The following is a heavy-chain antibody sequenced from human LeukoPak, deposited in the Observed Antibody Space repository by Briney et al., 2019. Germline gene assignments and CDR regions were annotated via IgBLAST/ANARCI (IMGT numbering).Heavy chain of an antibody. V-gene: IGHV4-4*02. J-gene: IGHJ4*02. CDR3: ARVSSGSYYFDS. Sequence: PSETLSLTCAISGGSISSSNWWSWVRQHPGKGLEWIGEIYHSGSTNYSPSLKSRVTISVDKSKNQFSLKVTSVTAADTAVYYCARVSSGSYYFDSWGQGTLVTVSS. CDR2: IYHSGST. D-gene: IGHD1-26*01. CDR1: GGSISSSNW.